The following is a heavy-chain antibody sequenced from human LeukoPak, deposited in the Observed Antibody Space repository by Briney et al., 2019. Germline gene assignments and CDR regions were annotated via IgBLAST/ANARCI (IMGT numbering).Heavy chain of an antibody. V-gene: IGHV3-23*01. CDR2: ISGSGIST. Sequence: PGGSLRLSCAASGFTFSRYWIHWVRQAPGKGLEWVASISGSGISTYYADSVKGRFTISRDNAGDTVSLEMNSLRAEDTAVYYCAKDRIAVTGILCDYWGQGTLVTVSS. D-gene: IGHD6-19*01. CDR3: AKDRIAVTGILCDY. J-gene: IGHJ4*02. CDR1: GFTFSRYW.